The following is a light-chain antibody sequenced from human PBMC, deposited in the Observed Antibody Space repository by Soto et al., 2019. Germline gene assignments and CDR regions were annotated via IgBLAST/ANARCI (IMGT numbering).Light chain of an antibody. CDR2: AAS. CDR1: QSISSY. V-gene: IGKV1-39*01. J-gene: IGKJ1*01. CDR3: QQSSGAPWT. Sequence: DIQMTQSPSSLSASVGDRVTITCRARQSISSYLNWYQQKPGKVPKVLIYAASTLQCGVPSRFSGSGSGTDFTLTISSLQPEDFATYYCQQSSGAPWTFGQGTKVEI.